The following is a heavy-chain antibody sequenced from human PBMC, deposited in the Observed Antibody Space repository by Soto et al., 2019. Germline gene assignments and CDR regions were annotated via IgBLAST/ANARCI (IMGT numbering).Heavy chain of an antibody. D-gene: IGHD3-3*01. CDR1: GGTFSSYA. CDR2: IIPIFGTA. CDR3: ARDSVSRSASGYYGMDV. V-gene: IGHV1-69*13. Sequence: ASVKVSCKASGGTFSSYAISWVRQAPGQGLEWMGGIIPIFGTANYAQKFQGRVTITADESTSTAYMELSSLRSEDTAVYYCARDSVSRSASGYYGMDVWGQGTTVTVSS. J-gene: IGHJ6*02.